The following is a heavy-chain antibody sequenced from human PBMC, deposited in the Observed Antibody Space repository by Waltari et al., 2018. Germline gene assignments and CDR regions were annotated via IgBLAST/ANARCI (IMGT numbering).Heavy chain of an antibody. CDR1: GGSISSGGYY. CDR3: ARLDNDSSGYYLRR. Sequence: QVQLQESGPGLVKPSPTLSLTCTFSGGSISSGGYYWGWIRQHPGKGLEWIGYIYYSGSTYYNPSLKSRVTISVDTSKNQFSLKLSSVTAADTAVYYCARLDNDSSGYYLRRWGQGTLVTVSS. J-gene: IGHJ4*02. V-gene: IGHV4-31*03. CDR2: IYYSGST. D-gene: IGHD3-22*01.